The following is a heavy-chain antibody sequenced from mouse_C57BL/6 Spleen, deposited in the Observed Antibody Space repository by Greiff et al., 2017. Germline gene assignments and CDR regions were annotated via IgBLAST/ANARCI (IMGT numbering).Heavy chain of an antibody. J-gene: IGHJ4*01. D-gene: IGHD2-4*01. V-gene: IGHV1-72*01. Sequence: VQLQQPGAELVKPGASVKLSCKASGYTFTSYWMHWVKQRPGRGLEWIGRIDPNSGGTKYNEKFKSKATLTVDKPSSTAYMQLSSLTSEDSAVYYCGRDYDGRFYAMDYWGQGTSVTVSS. CDR3: GRDYDGRFYAMDY. CDR2: IDPNSGGT. CDR1: GYTFTSYW.